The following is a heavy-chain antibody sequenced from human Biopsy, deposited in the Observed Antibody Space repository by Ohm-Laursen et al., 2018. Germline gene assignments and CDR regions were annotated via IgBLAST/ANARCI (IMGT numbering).Heavy chain of an antibody. J-gene: IGHJ5*02. CDR2: MIPNSGKT. CDR1: GYSFTTYD. CDR3: ARGSPRRVSIFEASIYWFDT. D-gene: IGHD6-6*01. Sequence: ASVKVSCKDSGYSFTTYDVNWVRQARGQGLEWMGWMIPNSGKTGYAQRFQGRVTLTMNTSIGTAYMELSGLRSEDTAVYYCARGSPRRVSIFEASIYWFDTWGQGTLVTVSS. V-gene: IGHV1-8*01.